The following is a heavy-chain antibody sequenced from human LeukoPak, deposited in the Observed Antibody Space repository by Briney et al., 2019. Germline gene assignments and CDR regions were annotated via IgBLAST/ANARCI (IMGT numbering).Heavy chain of an antibody. Sequence: SETLSLTCAVYGGSFSGYYWSWIRQPPGKGLEWIGEINHSGSTNYNPSLKSRVTISVDTSKNQFSLKLSSVTAADTAVYYCAGGHYGSGNTYAFDIWGQGTMVTVSS. CDR3: AGGHYGSGNTYAFDI. CDR1: GGSFSGYY. CDR2: INHSGST. D-gene: IGHD3-10*01. J-gene: IGHJ3*02. V-gene: IGHV4-34*01.